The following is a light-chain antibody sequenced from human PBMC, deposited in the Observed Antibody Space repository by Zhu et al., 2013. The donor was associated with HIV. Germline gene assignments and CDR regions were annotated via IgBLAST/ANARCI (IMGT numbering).Light chain of an antibody. Sequence: EIVLTQSPGTLSLSPGERATLSCRASQTIDSDYVAWYQHKPGQAPRLLIYGASTRATGIPARFSGGGSGTEFTLTISSLQPEDIAIYYCQQYDSLPLSFGGGTKVEIK. CDR3: QQYDSLPLS. V-gene: IGKV3-20*01. CDR2: GAS. CDR1: QTIDSDY. J-gene: IGKJ4*01.